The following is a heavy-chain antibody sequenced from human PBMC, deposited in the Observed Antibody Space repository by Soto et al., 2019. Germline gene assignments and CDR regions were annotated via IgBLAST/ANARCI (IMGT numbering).Heavy chain of an antibody. Sequence: GGPVKVSCKASGYTFTSYGISWVRQAPGQGLEWMGWISAYNGNTNYAQKLQGRVTMTTDTSTSTAYMELRSLRSDDTAVYYCARSLGGSPAANLEYWGQGTLVTVSS. V-gene: IGHV1-18*01. CDR3: ARSLGGSPAANLEY. CDR2: ISAYNGNT. J-gene: IGHJ4*02. D-gene: IGHD2-2*01. CDR1: GYTFTSYG.